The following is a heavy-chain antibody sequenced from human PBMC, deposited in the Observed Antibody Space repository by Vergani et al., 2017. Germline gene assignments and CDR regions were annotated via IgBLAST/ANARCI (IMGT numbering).Heavy chain of an antibody. J-gene: IGHJ3*02. D-gene: IGHD5-18*01. V-gene: IGHV4-39*01. Sequence: QLQLQESGPGLVKPSETLSLTCTVSGGPISSSSYYWGWIRQPPGKGLEWIGSIYYSGSTYYNPSLKSRVTISVDTSKNQFSLKLSSVTAADTAVYYCARHPKGVTDAFDIWGQGTMVTVSS. CDR3: ARHPKGVTDAFDI. CDR2: IYYSGST. CDR1: GGPISSSSYY.